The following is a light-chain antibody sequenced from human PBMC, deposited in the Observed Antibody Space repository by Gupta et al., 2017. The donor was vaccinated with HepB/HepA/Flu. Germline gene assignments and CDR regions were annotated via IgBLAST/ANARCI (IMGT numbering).Light chain of an antibody. V-gene: IGLV3-19*01. CDR2: GS. CDR1: SLRTYY. CDR3: KSRDTSGSPLV. J-gene: IGLJ3*02. Sequence: SSELTQAPAVSVALGQTVALTCQGDSLRTYYASWYQQKPGQAPILVIYGSNRPSGIPDRFSGSSSGNTASLTITGAQAEDEADYYCKSRDTSGSPLVFGGGTKLTVL.